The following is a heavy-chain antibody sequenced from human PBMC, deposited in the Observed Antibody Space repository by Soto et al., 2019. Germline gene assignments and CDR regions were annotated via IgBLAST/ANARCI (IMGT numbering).Heavy chain of an antibody. D-gene: IGHD3-3*01. Sequence: SVKVCCKASGGTFSSYAISWVRQAPGQGLEWMGGIIPIFGTANYAQKFQGRVTITADESTSTAYMELSSLRSEDTAVYYCASNLEWLLAFDYWGQGTLVTVSS. CDR1: GGTFSSYA. CDR3: ASNLEWLLAFDY. J-gene: IGHJ4*02. CDR2: IIPIFGTA. V-gene: IGHV1-69*13.